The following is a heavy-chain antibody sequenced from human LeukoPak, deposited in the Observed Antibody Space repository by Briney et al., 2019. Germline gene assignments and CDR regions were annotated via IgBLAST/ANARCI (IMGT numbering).Heavy chain of an antibody. CDR2: IYTSGST. CDR3: ARGSSLSSSWYYFDY. D-gene: IGHD6-13*01. J-gene: IGHJ4*02. CDR1: GGSISSYY. Sequence: SETLSLTCTVSGGSISSYYWSWIRQPAGKGLVWIGRIYTSGSTNYNPSLKSRVTMSVDTSKNQFSLKLSSVTAADTAVYYCARGSSLSSSWYYFDYWGQGTLVTVSS. V-gene: IGHV4-4*07.